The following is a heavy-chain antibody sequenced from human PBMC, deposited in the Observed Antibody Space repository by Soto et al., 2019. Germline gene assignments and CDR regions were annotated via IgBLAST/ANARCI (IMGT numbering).Heavy chain of an antibody. CDR3: AKTPPRTTATAYYIDY. J-gene: IGHJ4*02. CDR1: GYTFTSYA. V-gene: IGHV1-3*01. Sequence: ASVKVSCKASGYTFTSYAMNWVRQAPGQRLEWMGWINAGNGNTKYSQKFQGRVTITRDTSTSTAYMELSSLRSEDTAVYYCAKTPPRTTATAYYIDYWGQGTLVTVSS. CDR2: INAGNGNT. D-gene: IGHD4-17*01.